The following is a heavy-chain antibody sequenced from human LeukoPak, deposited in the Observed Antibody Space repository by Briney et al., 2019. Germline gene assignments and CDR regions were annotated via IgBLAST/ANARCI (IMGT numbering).Heavy chain of an antibody. V-gene: IGHV3-23*01. D-gene: IGHD2-21*02. Sequence: GGSLRLSCAASGFTFSSCAMTWVRQAPGKGLEWVSTIRTTDTYYAESVKGRFTISRDNSKNTLYLQLNSLRAEDTAVYFCARYCSGGCYSGVDFWGQGTLVTVSS. CDR2: IRTTDT. CDR1: GFTFSSCA. CDR3: ARYCSGGCYSGVDF. J-gene: IGHJ4*02.